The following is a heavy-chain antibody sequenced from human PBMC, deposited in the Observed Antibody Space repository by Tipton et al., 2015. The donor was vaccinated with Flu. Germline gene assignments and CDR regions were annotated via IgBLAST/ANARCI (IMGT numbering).Heavy chain of an antibody. D-gene: IGHD3-10*02. V-gene: IGHV4-61*05. CDR2: IYYSGSA. CDR3: ARLSYYDVDLKNFYFDY. Sequence: TLSLTCTVSGDSIRSGSYYWGWIRQPPGKGLEWIGYIYYSGSANYNPSLKSRVTISVDTSKSQFSLMLRSVTAADTAVYYCARLSYYDVDLKNFYFDYWGQGALVTVSS. CDR1: GDSIRSGSYY. J-gene: IGHJ4*02.